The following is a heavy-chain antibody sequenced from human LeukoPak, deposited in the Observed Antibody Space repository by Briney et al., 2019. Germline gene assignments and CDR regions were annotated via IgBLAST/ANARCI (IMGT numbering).Heavy chain of an antibody. CDR3: ARDRPYYYDSSGYNFDY. D-gene: IGHD3-22*01. CDR1: GYNFDRYG. CDR2: ISTYNGNT. J-gene: IGHJ4*02. Sequence: ASVKVSCKGSGYNFDRYGVNWVRQAPGQGLEWVGWISTYNGNTFYAQKFEGRVTMTTDTSTSTAYMELRSLRSDDTAVYYCARDRPYYYDSSGYNFDYWGQGTLVTVSS. V-gene: IGHV1-18*04.